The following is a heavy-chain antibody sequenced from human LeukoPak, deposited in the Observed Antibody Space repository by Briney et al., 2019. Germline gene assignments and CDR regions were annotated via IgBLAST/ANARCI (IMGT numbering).Heavy chain of an antibody. J-gene: IGHJ4*02. CDR3: ARGRAMYSSSWPASDY. CDR2: INHSGST. CDR1: GGSISSGGYY. Sequence: SETLSLTCTVSGGSISSGGYYWSWIRQPPGKGLEWIGEINHSGSTNYNPSLKSRVTISVDTSKNQFSLKLSSVTAADTAVYYCARGRAMYSSSWPASDYWGQGTLVTVSS. D-gene: IGHD6-13*01. V-gene: IGHV4-39*07.